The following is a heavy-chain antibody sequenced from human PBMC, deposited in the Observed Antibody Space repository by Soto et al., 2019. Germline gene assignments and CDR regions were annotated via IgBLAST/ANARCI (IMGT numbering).Heavy chain of an antibody. CDR3: ARDYYYSVDV. V-gene: IGHV3-74*03. CDR1: GFTFSTTC. Sequence: EIQLVESGGDLVQPGGSLRLSCVVSGFTFSTTCMHWVRQAPGKGLVWVSRIDADDSSATYADSVKGRFTISRDNSKNTLYLQMNSLRPEDTAVYYCARDYYYSVDVWGQGTSVTVSS. D-gene: IGHD3-10*01. J-gene: IGHJ6*02. CDR2: IDADDSSA.